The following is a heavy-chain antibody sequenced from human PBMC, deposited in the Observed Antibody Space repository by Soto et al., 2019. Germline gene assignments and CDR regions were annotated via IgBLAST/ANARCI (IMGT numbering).Heavy chain of an antibody. V-gene: IGHV3-23*01. CDR2: IGGGGDST. CDR1: GFTLRNYA. Sequence: DVQLLESGGGLVQPGGSLRLSCAASGFTLRNYAMAWVRQAPGKGLEWVSTIGGGGDSTYYADSVKGRFTSSRDNSKNSLYVEMNSPRAEDTAVYYCAIARMDPRTDCSSTSCLGWFDPWGQGTVVTVSA. J-gene: IGHJ5*02. D-gene: IGHD2-2*01. CDR3: AIARMDPRTDCSSTSCLGWFDP.